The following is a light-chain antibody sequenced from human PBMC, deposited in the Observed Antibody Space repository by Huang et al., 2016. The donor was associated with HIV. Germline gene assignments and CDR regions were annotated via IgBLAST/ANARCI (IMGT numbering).Light chain of an antibody. CDR3: QERIQWPRLT. CDR1: QNVTDS. V-gene: IGKV3-11*01. J-gene: IGKJ4*01. CDR2: RAA. Sequence: EIVLTQSPATLSLSPGERATLSCRASQNVTDSLAWYRQKPGQAPSLRIDRAANRATGTPARFSGSGSGTDFTLTISSLEPEDFAIYYCQERIQWPRLTFGGGTKVEIK.